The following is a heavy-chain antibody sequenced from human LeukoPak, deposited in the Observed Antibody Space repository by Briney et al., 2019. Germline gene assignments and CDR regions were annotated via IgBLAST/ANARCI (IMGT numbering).Heavy chain of an antibody. CDR3: ARPIVATIHCMDV. J-gene: IGHJ6*03. Sequence: GGTLRLSCAASGFTFSSYGMSWVRQAPGKGLEWVSAISGSGGSTYYADSVKGRFTISRDNSKNTLYLQMNSLRAEDTAVYYCARPIVATIHCMDVWGKGTTVTISS. D-gene: IGHD5-12*01. CDR2: ISGSGGST. CDR1: GFTFSSYG. V-gene: IGHV3-23*01.